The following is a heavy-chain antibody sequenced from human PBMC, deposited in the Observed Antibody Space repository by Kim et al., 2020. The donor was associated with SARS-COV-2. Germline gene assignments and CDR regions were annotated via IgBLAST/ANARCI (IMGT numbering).Heavy chain of an antibody. V-gene: IGHV4-31*03. D-gene: IGHD3-3*01. J-gene: IGHJ6*02. CDR2: IYYSGST. CDR1: GGSISSGGYY. Sequence: SETLSLTCTVSGGSISSGGYYWSWIRQHPGKGLEWIGYIYYSGSTYYNPSLKSRVTISVDTSKNQFSLKLSSVTAADTAVYYCARAHRTIFGVVADMDVWGQGTTVTVSS. CDR3: ARAHRTIFGVVADMDV.